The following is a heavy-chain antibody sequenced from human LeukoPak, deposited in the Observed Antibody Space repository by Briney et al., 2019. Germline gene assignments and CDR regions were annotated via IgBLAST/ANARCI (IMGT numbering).Heavy chain of an antibody. Sequence: PGGSLRLSCAASGFTFSSYWMHWVRQAPGKGLVWVSRINSDGSSTSYADSVKGRFTISRDNAKNTLYLQMNSLRAEDTAVYYCARGRGYSGYDLFYWGQGTLVTVSS. D-gene: IGHD5-12*01. CDR3: ARGRGYSGYDLFY. J-gene: IGHJ4*02. V-gene: IGHV3-74*01. CDR2: INSDGSST. CDR1: GFTFSSYW.